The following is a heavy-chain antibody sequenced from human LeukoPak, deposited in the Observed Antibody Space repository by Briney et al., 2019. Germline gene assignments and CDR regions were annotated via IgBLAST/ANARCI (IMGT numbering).Heavy chain of an antibody. CDR3: AKAHSSSWYYFGD. CDR1: GFTFRSYA. Sequence: GGSLRLSCAASGFTFRSYAMSWVRQAPGKGLEWVSVISGRGDSTHYADSVRGRFTISRDNSKNTSYLQMNSLRAGDTAVYYCAKAHSSSWYYFGDWGQGARVTVSS. V-gene: IGHV3-23*01. D-gene: IGHD6-13*01. J-gene: IGHJ4*02. CDR2: ISGRGDST.